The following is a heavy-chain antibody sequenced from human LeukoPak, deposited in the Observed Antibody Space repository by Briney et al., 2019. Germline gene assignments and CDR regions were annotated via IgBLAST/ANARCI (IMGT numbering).Heavy chain of an antibody. J-gene: IGHJ4*02. Sequence: GGSLRLSCAASGLTFSSYSMNWVRQAPGKGLEWVSSISSSSGFIYYADSVKGRFTISRDNAKNSLYLQMNSLRAEDTAVYYCAKMGVIGPSDYWGQGTLVTVSS. V-gene: IGHV3-21*01. CDR3: AKMGVIGPSDY. D-gene: IGHD3-10*01. CDR1: GLTFSSYS. CDR2: ISSSSGFI.